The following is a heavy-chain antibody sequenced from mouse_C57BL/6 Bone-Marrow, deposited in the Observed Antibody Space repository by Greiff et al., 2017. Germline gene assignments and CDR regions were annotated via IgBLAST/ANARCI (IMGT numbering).Heavy chain of an antibody. D-gene: IGHD1-1*01. CDR1: GYTFTSYW. CDR3: ALYYYGSSYYFDY. J-gene: IGHJ2*01. Sequence: QVQLQQPGAELVKPGASVKLSCKASGYTFTSYWMQWVKQRPGQGLEWIGEIDPSDSYTNYHQKFKGKATLTVDPSSSTAYMQLSSLTSEDSAVYYCALYYYGSSYYFDYWGQGTTLTVSS. V-gene: IGHV1-50*01. CDR2: IDPSDSYT.